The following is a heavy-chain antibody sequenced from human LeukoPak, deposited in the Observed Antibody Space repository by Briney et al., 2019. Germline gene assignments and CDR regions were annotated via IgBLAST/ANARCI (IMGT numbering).Heavy chain of an antibody. CDR2: MNPNSGNT. J-gene: IGHJ5*02. D-gene: IGHD6-13*01. Sequence: ASVNVSCKASGYTFTSYDINWVRQAPGQGLEWMGWMNPNSGNTGYAQKFQGRVTMTRNTSISTAYMELSSLRSEDTAVYYCARGVRIYSSSWTNWFDHWGQGTLVTVSS. CDR3: ARGVRIYSSSWTNWFDH. V-gene: IGHV1-8*01. CDR1: GYTFTSYD.